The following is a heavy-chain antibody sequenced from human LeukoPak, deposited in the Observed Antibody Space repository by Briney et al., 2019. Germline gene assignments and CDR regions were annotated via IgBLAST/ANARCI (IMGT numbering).Heavy chain of an antibody. D-gene: IGHD4-23*01. CDR1: GGSISTYY. CDR3: ARDYGGKFDY. CDR2: IYYSGST. Sequence: SETLSLTCTVSGGSISTYYWSWIRQPPGKGLEWIGYIYYSGSTKYNPSLKSRVTLSVDMSTNHFSLKLSSVTAADTAVYYCARDYGGKFDYWGRGTLVTVSS. V-gene: IGHV4-59*01. J-gene: IGHJ4*02.